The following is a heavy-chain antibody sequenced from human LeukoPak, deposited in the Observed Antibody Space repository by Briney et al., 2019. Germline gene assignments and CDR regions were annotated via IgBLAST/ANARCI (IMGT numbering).Heavy chain of an antibody. J-gene: IGHJ4*02. CDR2: IKEDGSER. CDR3: ARAHSSSFDY. CDR1: GFTFSSYW. D-gene: IGHD6-6*01. V-gene: IGHV3-7*01. Sequence: PGGSLRLSCAASGFTFSSYWMSWVRQAPGKGLEWVANIKEDGSERYHVDSVKGPFTISRDNAKNSLYLQMNSLRAEDTAVYYCARAHSSSFDYWGQGTLVTVSS.